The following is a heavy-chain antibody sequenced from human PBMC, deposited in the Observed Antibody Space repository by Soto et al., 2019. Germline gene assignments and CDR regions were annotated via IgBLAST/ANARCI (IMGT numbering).Heavy chain of an antibody. D-gene: IGHD3-3*01. J-gene: IGHJ6*02. CDR2: ISSSSFSI. Sequence: EVQLVESGGGLVKPGGSLRLSCAASGFTFSRYSMNWVRQAPGKGLEWVSSISSSSFSINYADSVKGRFSISRDNAQNSLHLQMNNLRAEDTAVYYCSRNEWSNIYGMDVWGQGTTVTVSS. CDR3: SRNEWSNIYGMDV. V-gene: IGHV3-21*01. CDR1: GFTFSRYS.